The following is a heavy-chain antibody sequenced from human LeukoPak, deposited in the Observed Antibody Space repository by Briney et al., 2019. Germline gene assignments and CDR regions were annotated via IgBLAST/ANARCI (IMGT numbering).Heavy chain of an antibody. D-gene: IGHD2-2*01. V-gene: IGHV3-21*01. J-gene: IGHJ4*02. Sequence: GGSLRLSCAASGFTFSSYSMNWVRQAPGKGLEWVSSISSSSSYIYYADSVKGRFTISRDNAKNSLYLQMNSLRAEDTAVYYCARDHRGEYCSSTSCPTGYWGQGTLVTVSS. CDR1: GFTFSSYS. CDR2: ISSSSSYI. CDR3: ARDHRGEYCSSTSCPTGY.